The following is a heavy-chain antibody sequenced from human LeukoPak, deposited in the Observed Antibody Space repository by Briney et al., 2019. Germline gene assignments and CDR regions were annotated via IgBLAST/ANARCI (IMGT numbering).Heavy chain of an antibody. CDR2: INHSGST. J-gene: IGHJ5*02. Sequence: PSETLTLPCAAYGGSFSGYYWSWIRQPPGKGLEWIGEINHSGSTNYNPSLKSRVTISVDTSKNQFSLKLSSVTAADTAVYYCARAVEMATIFSFDPWGQGTLVTVSS. D-gene: IGHD5-24*01. V-gene: IGHV4-34*01. CDR1: GGSFSGYY. CDR3: ARAVEMATIFSFDP.